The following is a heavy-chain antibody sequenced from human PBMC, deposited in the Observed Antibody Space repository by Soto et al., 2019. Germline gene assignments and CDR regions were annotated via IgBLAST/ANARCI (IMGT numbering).Heavy chain of an antibody. Sequence: QVQLVQSGGEVKKPGASVKVSCKASGYTFTNYGISWVRQAPGQGLEWMGWINVYNGNTKYAQKVQGRVTMTTDTSTSTAYMELRSLRSDDTAVYYCARGAGSGSYYNHYNCFDPWGQGTLVTVSS. CDR2: INVYNGNT. CDR3: ARGAGSGSYYNHYNCFDP. V-gene: IGHV1-18*01. CDR1: GYTFTNYG. D-gene: IGHD3-10*01. J-gene: IGHJ5*02.